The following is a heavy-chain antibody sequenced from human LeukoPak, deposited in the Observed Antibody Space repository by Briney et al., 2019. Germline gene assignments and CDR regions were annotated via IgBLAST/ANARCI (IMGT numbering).Heavy chain of an antibody. CDR1: GGTFSSYA. CDR3: TRPTNKYCSSTSCPRSDAFDI. J-gene: IGHJ3*02. V-gene: IGHV1-69*13. Sequence: AASVKVSCKASGGTFSSYAISWVRQAPGQGLEWMGGIIPIFGTANYAQKFQGRVTITADESTSTACMELSSLRSEDTAVYYCTRPTNKYCSSTSCPRSDAFDIWGQGTMVTVSS. D-gene: IGHD2-2*01. CDR2: IIPIFGTA.